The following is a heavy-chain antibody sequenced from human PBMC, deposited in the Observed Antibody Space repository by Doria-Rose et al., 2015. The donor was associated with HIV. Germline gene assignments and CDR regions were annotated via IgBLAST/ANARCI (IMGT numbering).Heavy chain of an antibody. D-gene: IGHD6-13*01. CDR3: ARIKSSRWYHKYYFDF. J-gene: IGHJ4*02. CDR2: NFSDDER. Sequence: QVTLKESGPVLVKPTGTLTLTCTVSGVSLSSPGMGVSWIRQPPGKALEWLANNFSDDERSYKTSLKSRLTISRGTSKSHVVLTMTDMDPVDTATYYCARIKSSRWYHKYYFDFWGQGTLVIVSA. V-gene: IGHV2-26*01. CDR1: GVSLSSPGMG.